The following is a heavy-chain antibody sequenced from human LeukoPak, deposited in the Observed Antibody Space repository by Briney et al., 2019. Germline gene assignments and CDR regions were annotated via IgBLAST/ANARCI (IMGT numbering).Heavy chain of an antibody. V-gene: IGHV3-30*18. J-gene: IGHJ4*02. CDR3: AKYQGWYGSSPAQFYFDY. CDR1: GFTFSSYG. Sequence: GGSLRLSCAASGFTFSSYGMHWVRQAPGKGLEWVALISYDGNNKYYADSVKGRFTISRDNSKNTLYLQMNSLRADDTAVYYCAKYQGWYGSSPAQFYFDYWGQGTLVTVSS. CDR2: ISYDGNNK. D-gene: IGHD6-13*01.